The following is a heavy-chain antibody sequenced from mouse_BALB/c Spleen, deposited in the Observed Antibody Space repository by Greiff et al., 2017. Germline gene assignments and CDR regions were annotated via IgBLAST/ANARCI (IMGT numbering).Heavy chain of an antibody. Sequence: QVQLKESGAELMKPGASVKISCKATGYTFSSYWIEWVKQRPGHGLEWIGEILPGSGSTNYNEKFKGKATFTANTSSNTAYMQLSSLTSEASAVYYCARGVYGIWYFDVWGAGTTVTVSS. J-gene: IGHJ1*01. V-gene: IGHV1-9*01. D-gene: IGHD2-10*02. CDR1: GYTFSSYW. CDR2: ILPGSGST. CDR3: ARGVYGIWYFDV.